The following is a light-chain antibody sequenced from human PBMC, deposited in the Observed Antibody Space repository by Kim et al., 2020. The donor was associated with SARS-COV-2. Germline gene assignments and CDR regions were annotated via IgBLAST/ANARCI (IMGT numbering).Light chain of an antibody. Sequence: LTPGERAARSCRASQSVSSYLAWYQQKPGQAPRLLIYDASNRVTGIPARFSGSGSGTDFTLTISSLAPEDFAVYYCQQRSNWPPTFGQGTKLEI. J-gene: IGKJ2*01. CDR1: QSVSSY. V-gene: IGKV3-11*01. CDR2: DAS. CDR3: QQRSNWPPT.